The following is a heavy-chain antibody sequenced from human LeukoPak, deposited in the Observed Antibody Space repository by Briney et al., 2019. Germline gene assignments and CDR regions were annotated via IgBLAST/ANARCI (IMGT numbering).Heavy chain of an antibody. CDR2: ISSNGGST. CDR1: GFTFSSYA. CDR3: ARGIVGATGAFDI. J-gene: IGHJ3*02. D-gene: IGHD1-26*01. Sequence: GGSLRLSCAASGFTFSSYAMHWVRQAPGKGLEYVSAISSNGGSTYYANSVKGRFTISGDNSKNTLYLQMGSLRAEDMAVYYCARGIVGATGAFDIWGQGTMVTVSS. V-gene: IGHV3-64*01.